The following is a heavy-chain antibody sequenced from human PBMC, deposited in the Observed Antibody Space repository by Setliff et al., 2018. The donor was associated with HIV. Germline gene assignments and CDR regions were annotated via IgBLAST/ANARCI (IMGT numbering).Heavy chain of an antibody. D-gene: IGHD2-2*01. CDR3: ARAQLPPTYIDV. V-gene: IGHV4-34*01. Sequence: SETLSLTCAAYGGSFSGYYWSWIRQPPGKGREWIGEITPSRSTNYNPSLKSRATTSVDTSKNHFSLKLTSLTAADTAVYYCARAQLPPTYIDVWGSGTTVTVSS. J-gene: IGHJ6*03. CDR2: ITPSRST. CDR1: GGSFSGYY.